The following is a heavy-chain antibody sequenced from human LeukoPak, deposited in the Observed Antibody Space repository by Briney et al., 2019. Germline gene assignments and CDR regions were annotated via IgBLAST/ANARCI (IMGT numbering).Heavy chain of an antibody. CDR3: ASGYCSGSSCYSFDY. J-gene: IGHJ4*02. Sequence: ASVKVSCKASGYTFTSYGISWVRQAPGQGLEWMGWISAYNGNTNYAQKLQGRVTMTTDTSTSTAYMELRSLRSDATAVYYCASGYCSGSSCYSFDYWGQGTLVTVSS. CDR2: ISAYNGNT. V-gene: IGHV1-18*01. D-gene: IGHD2-15*01. CDR1: GYTFTSYG.